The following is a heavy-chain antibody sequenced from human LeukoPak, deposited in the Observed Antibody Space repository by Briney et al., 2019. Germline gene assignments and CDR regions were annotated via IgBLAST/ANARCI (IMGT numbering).Heavy chain of an antibody. CDR1: GFTFSNYA. V-gene: IGHV3-30*04. CDR3: AKSSNEWELNSFDS. CDR2: ISYDGSNK. J-gene: IGHJ4*02. Sequence: AGGSLRLSCAASGFTFSNYAIDWVRQAPGKGLEWVAGISYDGSNKYYADSVKGRFTISRDNSKNTMYLQMSSLRAEDTAIYYCAKSSNEWELNSFDSWGQGTLVPVSS. D-gene: IGHD1-26*01.